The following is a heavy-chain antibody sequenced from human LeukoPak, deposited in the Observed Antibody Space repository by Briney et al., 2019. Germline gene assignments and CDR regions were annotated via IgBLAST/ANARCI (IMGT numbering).Heavy chain of an antibody. CDR1: GGSISSYY. D-gene: IGHD6-19*01. V-gene: IGHV4-59*01. CDR2: IYYSGST. Sequence: SETLSLTCTVSGGSISSYYWSWIRQPPGKGLEWIGYIYYSGSTNYNPSLKSRVTISVDTSKNQFSLNLTSVTAADTAVYYCARETSGWYGMDVWGQGTTVTVSS. J-gene: IGHJ6*02. CDR3: ARETSGWYGMDV.